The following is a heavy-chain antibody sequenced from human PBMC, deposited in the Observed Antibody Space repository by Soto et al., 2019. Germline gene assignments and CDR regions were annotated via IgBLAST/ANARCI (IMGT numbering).Heavy chain of an antibody. CDR2: IIPIFGTA. D-gene: IGHD1-1*01. CDR3: ARDWRDNYYYYGMDV. Sequence: SVKVSCKASGGTFSSYAISWVRQAPGQGLEWMGGIIPIFGTANYAQKFQGRVTITADESTSTAYMELSSLRSEDTAVYYCARDWRDNYYYYGMDVWGQGTTVTVSS. CDR1: GGTFSSYA. V-gene: IGHV1-69*13. J-gene: IGHJ6*02.